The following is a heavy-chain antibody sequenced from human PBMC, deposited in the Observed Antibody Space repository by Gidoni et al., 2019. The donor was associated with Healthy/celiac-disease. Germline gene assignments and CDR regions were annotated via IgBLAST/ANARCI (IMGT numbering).Heavy chain of an antibody. CDR1: GFTFSSYG. CDR3: ARDLAIAAAGTSYYYYGMDV. J-gene: IGHJ6*02. CDR2: IWYDGSNK. D-gene: IGHD6-13*01. V-gene: IGHV3-33*01. Sequence: QVQLVESGGGVVQPGRSLRLSCAASGFTFSSYGMPWVRQAPGKGLEWVAVIWYDGSNKYYADSVKGRFTISRDNSKNTLYLQMNSLRAEDTAVYYCARDLAIAAAGTSYYYYGMDVWGQGTTVTVSS.